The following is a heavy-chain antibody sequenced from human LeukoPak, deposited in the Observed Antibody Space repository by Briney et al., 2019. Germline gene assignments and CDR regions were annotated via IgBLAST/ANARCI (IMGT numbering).Heavy chain of an antibody. D-gene: IGHD3-16*01. J-gene: IGHJ6*02. Sequence: SETLSLTCTVSGGSISSYYWSWIRQPPGKGLEWIGYIYYSGSTNYNPSLKSRVTTSVDTSKNQFSLKLSSVTAADTAVYYCAVGGLYSSYYYGMDVWGQGTTVTVSS. V-gene: IGHV4-59*01. CDR1: GGSISSYY. CDR2: IYYSGST. CDR3: AVGGLYSSYYYGMDV.